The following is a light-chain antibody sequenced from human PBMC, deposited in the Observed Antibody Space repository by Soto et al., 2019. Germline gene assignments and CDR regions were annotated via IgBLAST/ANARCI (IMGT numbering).Light chain of an antibody. Sequence: DIVMTQSPLSLPVTPGEPASISCRSSQSLLHSNGHKYLDWYLQKPGQSPQLLIYLGSNRASGVPDRFSGSGSGTDLTLKISRVEAEDVGVHYCMQALQTPYTFGQGTKLEIK. V-gene: IGKV2-28*01. CDR3: MQALQTPYT. CDR2: LGS. J-gene: IGKJ2*01. CDR1: QSLLHSNGHKY.